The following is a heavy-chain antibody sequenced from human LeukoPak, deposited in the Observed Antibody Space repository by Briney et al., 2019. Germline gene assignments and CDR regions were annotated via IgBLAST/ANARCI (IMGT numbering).Heavy chain of an antibody. Sequence: QPGGSLRLSCAASGFTFDDYAMHWVRQAPGKGLEWVSGISWNSGSIGYADSVKGRFTISRDNAKNSLYLQMNSLRAEDTAVYYCARVKAAAVHWFDPWGQGTLVTVSS. D-gene: IGHD6-13*01. CDR2: ISWNSGSI. CDR3: ARVKAAAVHWFDP. CDR1: GFTFDDYA. V-gene: IGHV3-9*01. J-gene: IGHJ5*02.